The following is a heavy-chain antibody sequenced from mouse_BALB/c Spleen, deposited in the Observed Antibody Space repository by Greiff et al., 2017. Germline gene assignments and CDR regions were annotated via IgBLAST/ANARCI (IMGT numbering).Heavy chain of an antibody. CDR2: IHPSDSEP. D-gene: IGHD4-1*01. Sequence: QVQLQQPGAELVKPGASVQLSCKASGYSFTSYWMNWVKQRPGQGLEWIGMIHPSDSEPRLNQKFKDKATLTVDKSSSTAYMQLSSPTSEDSAVYYCAKSNLGLDYWGQGTTLTVSS. CDR3: AKSNLGLDY. CDR1: GYSFTSYW. V-gene: IGHV1-74*01. J-gene: IGHJ2*01.